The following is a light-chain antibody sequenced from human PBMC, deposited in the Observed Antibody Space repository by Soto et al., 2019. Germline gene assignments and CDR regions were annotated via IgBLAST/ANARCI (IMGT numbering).Light chain of an antibody. Sequence: EIVMTQSPATLSVSPGERATLSCRASQSVSGNLAWYQQKPGQAPRLLIYGASTRATGIPARFSGSGSGTESTFTINGLQSEYLAVYYCQHYDNWPPYTFGQGTKLLIK. CDR1: QSVSGN. V-gene: IGKV3-15*01. CDR3: QHYDNWPPYT. J-gene: IGKJ2*01. CDR2: GAS.